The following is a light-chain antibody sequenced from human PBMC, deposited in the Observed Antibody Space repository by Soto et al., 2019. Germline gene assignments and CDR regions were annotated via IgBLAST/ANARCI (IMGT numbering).Light chain of an antibody. CDR1: QRVISRY. CDR2: GAS. J-gene: IGKJ1*01. Sequence: ELVLTQSPGTLSLSPGARATLSCRASQRVISRYLAWYQKKPGQPPRLLIYGASTRATGIPDRFGGSGSETDFTLTISRLDPEDFAVYHCKYYGDSPRTFGQGTKVEVK. V-gene: IGKV3-20*01. CDR3: KYYGDSPRT.